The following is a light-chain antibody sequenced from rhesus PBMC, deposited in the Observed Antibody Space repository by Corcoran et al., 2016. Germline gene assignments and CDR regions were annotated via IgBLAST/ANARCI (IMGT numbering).Light chain of an antibody. J-gene: IGKJ2*01. Sequence: DIQMTQSPSSLSASVGDRVIFTRRASQGINEYLSWYQQKPGKAPKRLIYAASSLEIGVPSRFSGSGSGTDFTLPISCLKPEYFAAYYCLQGDSIPCSFGQGTKVEI. V-gene: IGKV1-36*02. CDR1: QGINEY. CDR2: AAS. CDR3: LQGDSIPCS.